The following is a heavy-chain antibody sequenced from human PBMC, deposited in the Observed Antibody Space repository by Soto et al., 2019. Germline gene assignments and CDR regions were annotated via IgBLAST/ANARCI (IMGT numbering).Heavy chain of an antibody. CDR3: AKSGEPGVVAATSFDY. CDR1: GFTFDDYA. V-gene: IGHV3-9*01. D-gene: IGHD2-15*01. Sequence: EVQLVESGGRLVQPGKSLRLSCAASGFTFDDYAMHWVRQVPGKCLEWVSGISANGGSIRYGDSVKGRFTISRDNAKKSLFLQMNSLSAEDTALYYCAKSGEPGVVAATSFDYWGQGTLVXFSS. CDR2: ISANGGSI. J-gene: IGHJ4*02.